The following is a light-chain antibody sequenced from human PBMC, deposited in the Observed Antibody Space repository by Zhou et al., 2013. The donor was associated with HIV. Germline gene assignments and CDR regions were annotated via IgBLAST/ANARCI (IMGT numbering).Light chain of an antibody. CDR1: QNINTY. V-gene: IGKV1-39*01. J-gene: IGKJ1*01. CDR3: LQSYSAVWT. Sequence: DIQMTQSPSSLSASVGDRVTITCRASQNINTYLSWYQQKPGKAPHLLIYAASILQSGVPSRFSGSASGTDFTLTISSLQPEDSATYYCLQSYSAVWTFGQGTKVEIK. CDR2: AAS.